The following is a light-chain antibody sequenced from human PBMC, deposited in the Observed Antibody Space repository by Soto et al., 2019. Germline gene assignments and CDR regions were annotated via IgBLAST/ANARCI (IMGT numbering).Light chain of an antibody. CDR2: DAS. CDR3: QQFNSYAFT. Sequence: AIQLTQSPSSLSASVGDRVTITCRASQGISSALAWYQQKPWKAPKILIYDASSLESGVPSRFGGSGSGTDFTLTISSLKTEDFETYYCQQFNSYAFTFGPGPKVYIK. J-gene: IGKJ3*01. V-gene: IGKV1-13*02. CDR1: QGISSA.